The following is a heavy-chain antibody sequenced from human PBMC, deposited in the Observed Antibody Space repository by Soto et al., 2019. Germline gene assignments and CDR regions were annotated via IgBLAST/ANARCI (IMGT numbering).Heavy chain of an antibody. CDR1: GGSFSGYY. D-gene: IGHD3-22*01. V-gene: IGHV4-34*01. CDR3: ARGVGMRRIVVVITELRRNWFDP. CDR2: INHSGST. J-gene: IGHJ5*02. Sequence: QVQLQQWGAGLLKPSETLSLTCAVYGGSFSGYYWSWIRQPPGKGLEWIGEINHSGSTNYNPSLKSRVPISVDTSKNQFSLKLSSVTAADTAVYYCARGVGMRRIVVVITELRRNWFDPWGQGTLVTVSS.